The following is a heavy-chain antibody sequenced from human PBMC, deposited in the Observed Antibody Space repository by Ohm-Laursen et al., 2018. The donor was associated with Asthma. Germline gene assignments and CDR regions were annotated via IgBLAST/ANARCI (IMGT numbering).Heavy chain of an antibody. CDR1: GFTFSSYG. D-gene: IGHD1-1*01. Sequence: SLRLSCTASGFTFSSYGMHWVRQAPGKGLEWVAVIWYDGSNKYYADSVKGRFTISRDNSKNTLYLQMNSLRAEDTAVYYCARVGRGTWYYFDYWGQGTLVTVSS. J-gene: IGHJ4*02. CDR3: ARVGRGTWYYFDY. V-gene: IGHV3-33*01. CDR2: IWYDGSNK.